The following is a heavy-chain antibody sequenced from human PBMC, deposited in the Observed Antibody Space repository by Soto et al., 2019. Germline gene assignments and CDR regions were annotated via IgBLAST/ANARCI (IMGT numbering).Heavy chain of an antibody. J-gene: IGHJ6*02. V-gene: IGHV1-69*12. Sequence: QVQLVQSGAEVKKTGSSVKVSCKASGGTFGIYAITWVRQAPGQGLEWMGGIIAFSDIVNYTQKLQGRVTITADESTSTAYLDLSSLRSDDTAVYYCARSLYSSSWYHSGNSYYYYGMDVWGQGTTVTVSS. CDR1: GGTFGIYA. D-gene: IGHD6-13*01. CDR3: ARSLYSSSWYHSGNSYYYYGMDV. CDR2: IIAFSDIV.